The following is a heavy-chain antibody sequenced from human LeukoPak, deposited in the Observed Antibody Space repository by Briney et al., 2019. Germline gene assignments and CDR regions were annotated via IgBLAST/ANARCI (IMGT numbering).Heavy chain of an antibody. CDR3: AAGDYYDSSGYWGYYYYYGMDV. V-gene: IGHV1-58*01. CDR2: IVVGSGNT. Sequence: GASVKVSCKASGFTFTSSAVQWVRQARGQRPEWIGWIVVGSGNTNYAQKFQERVTITRDMSTSTAYMELSSLRSEDTAVYYCAAGDYYDSSGYWGYYYYYGMDVWGQGTTVTVSS. J-gene: IGHJ6*02. D-gene: IGHD3-22*01. CDR1: GFTFTSSA.